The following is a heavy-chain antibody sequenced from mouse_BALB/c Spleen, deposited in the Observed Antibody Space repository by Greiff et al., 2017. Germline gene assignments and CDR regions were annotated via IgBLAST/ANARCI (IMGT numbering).Heavy chain of an antibody. Sequence: QVQLQQSGSVLVRPGASVKLSCKASGYTFTSSWMHWAKQRPGQGLEWIGEIHPNSGNTNYNEKFKGKATLTVDTSSSTAYVDLSSLTSEDSAVYYCARGGYYGWFADWGQGTLVTVSA. D-gene: IGHD1-1*01. CDR3: ARGGYYGWFAD. V-gene: IGHV1S130*01. CDR2: IHPNSGNT. CDR1: GYTFTSSW. J-gene: IGHJ3*01.